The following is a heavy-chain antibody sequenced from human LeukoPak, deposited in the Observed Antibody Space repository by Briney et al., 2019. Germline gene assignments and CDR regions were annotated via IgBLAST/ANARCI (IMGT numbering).Heavy chain of an antibody. CDR1: GYTFSSYG. CDR3: ARGGLGYCSGGSCPTSWFDP. J-gene: IGHJ5*02. V-gene: IGHV1-18*01. Sequence: ASVKVSCKASGYTFSSYGISWVRQAPGQGLEGIGWISAYNGNTNYVQKLQGRVTMTTDTSTSTAYMELRSLRSDDTAVYYCARGGLGYCSGGSCPTSWFDPWGQGTLVIVSS. D-gene: IGHD2-15*01. CDR2: ISAYNGNT.